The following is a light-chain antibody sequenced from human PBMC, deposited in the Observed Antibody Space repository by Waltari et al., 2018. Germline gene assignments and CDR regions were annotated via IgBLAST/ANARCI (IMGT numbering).Light chain of an antibody. CDR1: SGAVGDYNY. V-gene: IGLV2-11*01. Sequence: QSALTQPRSVSGSPGPSVTIPCPGTSGAVGDYNYVSWYQEQPGKAPRLTISDVSERPSGVPDRFSASKSGNTASLTISGLQAEDEGSYHCCSRAGSSVVFGGGTKLTVL. CDR3: CSRAGSSVV. J-gene: IGLJ2*01. CDR2: DVS.